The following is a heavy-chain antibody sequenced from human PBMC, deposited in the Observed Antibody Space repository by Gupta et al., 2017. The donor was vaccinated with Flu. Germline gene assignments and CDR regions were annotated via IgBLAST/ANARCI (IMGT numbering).Heavy chain of an antibody. D-gene: IGHD3-9*01. J-gene: IGHJ3*02. Sequence: QVQLQESGPGLVKPSQTLSLTCTVSGGSISSGAYFWRWIRQRPGKGLEWIGNINYIGTTYYNPSLKSRLSISVDTSKTQVSLELNSVTAADTAVYSCARGGGYDVLTGYSDPFDIWGQGTLVTVSS. V-gene: IGHV4-31*03. CDR1: GGSISSGAYF. CDR3: ARGGGYDVLTGYSDPFDI. CDR2: INYIGTT.